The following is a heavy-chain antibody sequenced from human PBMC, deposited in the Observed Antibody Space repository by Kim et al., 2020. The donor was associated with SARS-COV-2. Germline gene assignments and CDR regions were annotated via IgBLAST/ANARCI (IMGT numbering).Heavy chain of an antibody. CDR2: INHSGST. CDR3: ARLIPSRKVRGVIRGFYFDY. J-gene: IGHJ4*01. CDR1: GGSFSGYY. Sequence: SETLSLTCAVYGGSFSGYYWSWIRQPPGKGLEWIGEINHSGSTNYNPSLKSRVTISVDTSKNQFSLKLSSVTAADTAVYYCARLIPSRKVRGVIRGFYFDYWGHGPLVTVSS. V-gene: IGHV4-34*01. D-gene: IGHD3-10*01.